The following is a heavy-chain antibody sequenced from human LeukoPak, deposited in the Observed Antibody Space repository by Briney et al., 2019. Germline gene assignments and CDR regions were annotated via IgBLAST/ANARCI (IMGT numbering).Heavy chain of an antibody. CDR1: GFTFSSYA. J-gene: IGHJ2*01. V-gene: IGHV3-23*01. CDR2: ISGSGGST. Sequence: PGGSLRLSCAASGFTFSSYAMSWVRQAPGKGLEWVSAISGSGGSTYYADSVKGRFTISRDNSKNTLYLQMNSLRAEDTAVYYCAKSEMATIVYWYFDLWGRGTLVTVSS. CDR3: AKSEMATIVYWYFDL. D-gene: IGHD5-24*01.